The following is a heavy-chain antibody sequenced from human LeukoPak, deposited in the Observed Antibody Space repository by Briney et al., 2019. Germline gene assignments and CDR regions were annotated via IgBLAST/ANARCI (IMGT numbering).Heavy chain of an antibody. CDR1: GFTFSSYA. D-gene: IGHD3-9*01. Sequence: GGSLRLSCAASGFTFSSYAMSWVRKAPGKGLEWVSAISGSGGSTYYADSVKGRFTISRDNSKNTLYLQMNSLRAEDTAVYYCAKVGYYDILTGYYYYFDYWGQGTLVTVSS. CDR2: ISGSGGST. CDR3: AKVGYYDILTGYYYYFDY. J-gene: IGHJ4*02. V-gene: IGHV3-23*01.